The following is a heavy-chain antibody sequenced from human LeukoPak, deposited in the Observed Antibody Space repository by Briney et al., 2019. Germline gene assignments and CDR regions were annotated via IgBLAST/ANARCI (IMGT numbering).Heavy chain of an antibody. CDR2: IYSGGST. D-gene: IGHD3-16*01. V-gene: IGHV3-53*01. J-gene: IGHJ4*02. CDR3: ARDLHPRLTGYFDY. CDR1: GFTVSSYY. Sequence: GGTLRLSCVASGFTVSSYYVSWVRQAPGKGLEWVSVIYSGGSTYYADSVEGRFTVSRDNSKNTLYLEMKSLRADDTAVYYCARDLHPRLTGYFDYWGQGTVVTVSS.